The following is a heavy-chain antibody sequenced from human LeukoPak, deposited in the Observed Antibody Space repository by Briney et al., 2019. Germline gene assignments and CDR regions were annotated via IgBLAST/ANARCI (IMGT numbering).Heavy chain of an antibody. CDR3: AREPYPPPWYYFDY. CDR2: IHPNSGGT. D-gene: IGHD2-8*02. CDR1: GYTFTGYY. J-gene: IGHJ4*02. Sequence: ASVKVSCKASGYTFTGYYLHWVRQAPGQGLEWMGWIHPNSGGTNYAQKFQGRVTMTRDTSINTAYMEVSRLRSDDTAVYYCAREPYPPPWYYFDYWGQGTLVTVSS. V-gene: IGHV1-2*02.